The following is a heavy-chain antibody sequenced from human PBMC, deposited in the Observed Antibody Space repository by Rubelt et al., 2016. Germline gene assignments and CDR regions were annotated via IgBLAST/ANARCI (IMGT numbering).Heavy chain of an antibody. CDR2: ISAYNGNT. V-gene: IGHV1-18*01. CDR3: ARDSGQLPGYGMDV. J-gene: IGHJ6*02. Sequence: QVQLVQSGAEVKKPGASVKVSCKASGYTFTSYGISWVRQAPGQGLEWMGWISAYNGNTNFAQKLQCRVTMPTDTSTSTAYMEPRSLRSDDTAVYYCARDSGQLPGYGMDVWGQGTTVTVSS. D-gene: IGHD3-10*01. CDR1: GYTFTSYG.